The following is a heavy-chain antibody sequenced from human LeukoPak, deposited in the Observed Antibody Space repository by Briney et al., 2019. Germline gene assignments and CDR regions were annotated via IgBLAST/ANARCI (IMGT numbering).Heavy chain of an antibody. CDR2: IYPVDSDT. J-gene: IGHJ4*02. V-gene: IGHV5-51*01. CDR3: ARQGIAGDY. CDR1: GYTFTSYW. Sequence: GESLKISCKGSGYTFTSYWIGWLRQMPGKGLEWMGIIYPVDSDTRYSPSFQGQVTLSAGQSISTAYLQWGSLKPSDPAMSYRARQGIAGDYWGQGTLVSVSS. D-gene: IGHD6-13*01.